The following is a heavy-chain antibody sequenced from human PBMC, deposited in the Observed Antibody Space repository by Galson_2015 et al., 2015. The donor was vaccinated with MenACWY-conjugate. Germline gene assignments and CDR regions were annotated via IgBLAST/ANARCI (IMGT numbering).Heavy chain of an antibody. CDR3: ARDRKEPTLSLPSNWFDP. CDR1: GFTFGSYW. Sequence: SLRLSCAASGFTFGSYWMHWVRQVAGKGLVWVSRIDRAGGSTTYADSVQGRFTIARDNATNPLYLKMNSLRAEDTAVYYCARDRKEPTLSLPSNWFDPWGQGTQVNGSS. V-gene: IGHV3-74*01. J-gene: IGHJ5*02. D-gene: IGHD1-26*01. CDR2: IDRAGGST.